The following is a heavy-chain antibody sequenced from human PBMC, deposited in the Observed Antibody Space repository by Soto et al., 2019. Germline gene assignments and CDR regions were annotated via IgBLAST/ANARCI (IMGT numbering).Heavy chain of an antibody. J-gene: IGHJ6*03. CDR3: ARVIWGSYRYVHYYYYMDV. D-gene: IGHD3-16*02. V-gene: IGHV4-59*01. CDR2: IYYSGST. CDR1: GGSISNYY. Sequence: ETLSLTCTVSGGSISNYYWGWIRQPPGKGLEWIGYIYYSGSTNYNPSLKSRVTISVDTSKNQFSLKLSSVTAADTAVYYCARVIWGSYRYVHYYYYMDVWGKGTTVTVSS.